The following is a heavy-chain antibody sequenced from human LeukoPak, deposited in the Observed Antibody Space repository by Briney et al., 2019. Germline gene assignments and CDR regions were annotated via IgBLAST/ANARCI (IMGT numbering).Heavy chain of an antibody. CDR1: GGSLSGYY. CDR2: INHSGST. J-gene: IGHJ4*02. Sequence: SETLSLTCTVYGGSLSGYYWSWIRQPPRKGLEWIGEINHSGSTNYNPSLKSRVTISVDTSMNQFSLKLSSVTAADTAVYYCARARGIAVAGTFYWGQGTLVTVSS. D-gene: IGHD6-19*01. CDR3: ARARGIAVAGTFY. V-gene: IGHV4-34*01.